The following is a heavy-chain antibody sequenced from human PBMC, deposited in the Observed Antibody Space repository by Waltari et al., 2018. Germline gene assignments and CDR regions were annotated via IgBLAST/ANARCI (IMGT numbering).Heavy chain of an antibody. CDR1: GFLFSNYA. CDR3: AKAHFYDTSGYIEH. V-gene: IGHV3-23*01. D-gene: IGHD3-22*01. Sequence: EVQVLASGGGSAKQGGSLRLPGAAAGFLFSNYAIYWVRQAPGEGLEWVSGINGYGDKTYYADSVRGRFTLSRDNSRNTLSLEMNSLRADDTAVYYCAKAHFYDTSGYIEHWGQGTLVTVSS. CDR2: INGYGDKT. J-gene: IGHJ1*01.